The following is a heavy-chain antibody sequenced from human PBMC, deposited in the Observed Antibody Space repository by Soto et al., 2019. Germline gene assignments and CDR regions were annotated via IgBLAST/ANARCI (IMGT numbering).Heavy chain of an antibody. V-gene: IGHV4-30-4*01. J-gene: IGHJ6*02. CDR2: IYHTGNT. Sequence: HVQLHQSGPRLVKPSQTLSLECSVIGGSVNTGDNYWSWVRQSPGRGLEWIVYIYHTGNTFYNPALENRVTMSVDASTNQFSLTLTSVTAADTAVYFCAREPLDGMDVWGQGTNVTVSS. CDR1: GGSVNTGDNY. CDR3: AREPLDGMDV.